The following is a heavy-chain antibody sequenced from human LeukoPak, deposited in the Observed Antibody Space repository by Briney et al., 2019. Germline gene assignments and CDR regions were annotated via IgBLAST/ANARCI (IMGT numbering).Heavy chain of an antibody. CDR1: GYTLTELS. D-gene: IGHD1-26*01. J-gene: IGHJ4*02. CDR3: ATGYRIVGALVFDY. V-gene: IGHV1-24*01. CDR2: FDPEDGET. Sequence: ASVKVSCKVSGYTLTELSMHWVRQAPGKGLEWMGGFDPEDGETIYAQKFQGRVAMTEDTSTDTAYMELSSLRSEDTAVYYCATGYRIVGALVFDYWGQGTLVTVSS.